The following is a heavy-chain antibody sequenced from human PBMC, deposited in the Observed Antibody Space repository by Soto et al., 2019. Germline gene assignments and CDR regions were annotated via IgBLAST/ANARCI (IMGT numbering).Heavy chain of an antibody. CDR3: ARALGRGYSGYHREYYFDY. CDR2: IIPIFGTA. J-gene: IGHJ4*02. D-gene: IGHD5-12*01. CDR1: GGTFSSYA. V-gene: IGHV1-69*06. Sequence: QVQLVQSGAEVKKPGSSVKVSCKASGGTFSSYAISWVRQAPGQGLEWMGGIIPIFGTANYAQKFQGRVTITEDKSTSKAYRELSSLRSEDTAVYYCARALGRGYSGYHREYYFDYWGQGTLVTVSS.